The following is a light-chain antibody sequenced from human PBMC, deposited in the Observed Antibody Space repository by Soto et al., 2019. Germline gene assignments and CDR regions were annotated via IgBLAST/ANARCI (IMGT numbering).Light chain of an antibody. J-gene: IGLJ1*01. CDR2: DVS. Sequence: QSALTQPASVSGSPGQSITISCTGTSSDVGGYNYVSWYQQHPGKAPKLMIYDVSNRPSGVSNRFSGSKSGNTASLTTSGLQAEDDADYYCSSYTSSSTPLYVFGTGTKVTVL. V-gene: IGLV2-14*01. CDR3: SSYTSSSTPLYV. CDR1: SSDVGGYNY.